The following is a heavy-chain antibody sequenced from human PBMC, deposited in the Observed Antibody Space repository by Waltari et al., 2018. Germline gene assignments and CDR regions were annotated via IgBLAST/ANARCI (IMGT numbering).Heavy chain of an antibody. CDR3: ARDSVITMVRGVIMKASQFDY. J-gene: IGHJ4*02. CDR1: GFTFSSYG. D-gene: IGHD3-10*01. V-gene: IGHV3-33*01. CDR2: IWYDGSNK. Sequence: QVQLVESGGGVVQPGRSLRLSCAASGFTFSSYGMHWVRQAPGKGLEGVAVIWYDGSNKYYADSVKGRFTISRDNSKNTLYLQMNSLRAEDTAVYYCARDSVITMVRGVIMKASQFDYWGQGTLVTVSS.